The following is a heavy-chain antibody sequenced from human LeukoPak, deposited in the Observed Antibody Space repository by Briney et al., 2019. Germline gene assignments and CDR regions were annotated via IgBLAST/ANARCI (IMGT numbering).Heavy chain of an antibody. V-gene: IGHV1-69*05. CDR2: IIPIFGTA. CDR1: GGTFSSYA. Sequence: SVKVSXKASGGTFSSYAISWVRQAPGHGLEWMGGIIPIFGTANYAQKFQGRVTITTDESTSTAYMELSSLRSEDTAVYYCARNFLYSSGYYPRVYFDYWGQGTLVTVSS. CDR3: ARNFLYSSGYYPRVYFDY. J-gene: IGHJ4*02. D-gene: IGHD3-22*01.